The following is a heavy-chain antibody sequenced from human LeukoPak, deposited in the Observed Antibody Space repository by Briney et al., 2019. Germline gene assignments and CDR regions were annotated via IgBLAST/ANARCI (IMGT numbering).Heavy chain of an antibody. CDR1: GFTFDDYA. CDR3: ARDMRRTADIVVVPAAP. J-gene: IGHJ4*02. V-gene: IGHV3-9*01. D-gene: IGHD2-2*01. CDR2: ISWNSGSI. Sequence: GGSLRLSCAASGFTFDDYAMHWVRQAPGKGLEWVSGISWNSGSIGYADSVKGRFTISRDNAKNSLYLQMNSLRAEDTALYYCARDMRRTADIVVVPAAPWGQGTLVTVSS.